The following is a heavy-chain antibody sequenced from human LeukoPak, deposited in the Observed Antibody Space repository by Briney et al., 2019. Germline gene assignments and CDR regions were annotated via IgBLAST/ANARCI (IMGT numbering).Heavy chain of an antibody. V-gene: IGHV4-38-2*02. J-gene: IGHJ5*02. CDR1: GYSITSGFS. CDR3: AREGAVPGIDP. Sequence: SETLSLTCAVSGYSITSGFSWGWIRQPPGKGLEWIGTVSHSGTTDYKSTLESRLTISMDTSKNLFSPRLTSVTAADTAVYYCAREGAVPGIDPWGQGTLVTVSS. D-gene: IGHD3-16*01. CDR2: VSHSGTT.